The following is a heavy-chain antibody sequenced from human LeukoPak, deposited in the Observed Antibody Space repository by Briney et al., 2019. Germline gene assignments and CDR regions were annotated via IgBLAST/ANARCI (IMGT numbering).Heavy chain of an antibody. CDR3: AKDFTTSYYGSGTENY. Sequence: GGSLRLSCAASGFTFSSYAMSWVRQAPGKGLEWVSAISGSGGSTYYADSVKGRFTISRDNSKNTLYLQMNSLRAEDTAVYYCAKDFTTSYYGSGTENYWGQGTLVTVSS. V-gene: IGHV3-23*01. J-gene: IGHJ4*02. CDR2: ISGSGGST. D-gene: IGHD3-10*01. CDR1: GFTFSSYA.